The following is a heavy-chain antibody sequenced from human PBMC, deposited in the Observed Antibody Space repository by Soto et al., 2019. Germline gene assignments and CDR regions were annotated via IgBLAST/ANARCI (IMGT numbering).Heavy chain of an antibody. CDR2: IYYSGST. V-gene: IGHV4-31*03. CDR1: GGSISSGGYY. CDR3: ASSSTSLGMDV. J-gene: IGHJ6*02. Sequence: QVQLQESGPGLVKPSQTLSLTCTVSGGSISSGGYYWSWIRQHPGKGLEWIGYIYYSGSTYYNPPLKSRVTISVDPAKNQFSLKLSSVTAADTAVYYCASSSTSLGMDVWGQGTTVTVSS. D-gene: IGHD2-2*01.